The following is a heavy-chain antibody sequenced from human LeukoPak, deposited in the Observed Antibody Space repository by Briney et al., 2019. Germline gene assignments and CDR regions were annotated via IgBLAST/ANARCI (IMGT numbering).Heavy chain of an antibody. Sequence: GGSLRLSCAASGFTFSSYWMSWVRQAPGKGLEWVASIKQDGSDKYFLDSVEGRFTVSRDNSKSTLYIQMNSLRAEDTAVYYCARAKPKNMVRGLIMRRESRYYFDYWGQGTLVTVSS. CDR2: IKQDGSDK. CDR1: GFTFSSYW. J-gene: IGHJ4*02. V-gene: IGHV3-7*03. CDR3: ARAKPKNMVRGLIMRRESRYYFDY. D-gene: IGHD3-10*01.